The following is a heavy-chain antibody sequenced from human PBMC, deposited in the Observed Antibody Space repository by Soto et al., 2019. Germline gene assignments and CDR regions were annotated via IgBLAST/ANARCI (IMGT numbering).Heavy chain of an antibody. V-gene: IGHV1-18*04. CDR3: ARGGYSSGYPY. CDR1: VYTFTSSD. D-gene: IGHD3-22*01. J-gene: IGHJ4*02. Sequence: QVQLLQSGTEVKEPGASVKVSCKSSVYTFTSSDISWVRQAPGQGLEWVGWTTASKTHTNYAPKLQGRVTMTTDTSTTTAYMELRRLTSVDTAIYKCARGGYSSGYPYWGQGPLVIVSS. CDR2: TTASKTHT.